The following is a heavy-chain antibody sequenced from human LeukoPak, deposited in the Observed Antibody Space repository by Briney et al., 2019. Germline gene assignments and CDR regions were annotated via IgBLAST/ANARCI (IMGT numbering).Heavy chain of an antibody. J-gene: IGHJ6*02. V-gene: IGHV3-21*01. D-gene: IGHD6-13*01. CDR2: ISSSSIYR. Sequence: GGSLRLSCAASGFTFSSYSMNWVRQAPGKGLEWVSSISSSSIYRYYEDSVKGRFTISRDNAKNSLYLQMNSLRAEDTAVYYCARDGTAAGLYYGMDVWGQGTTVTVSS. CDR3: ARDGTAAGLYYGMDV. CDR1: GFTFSSYS.